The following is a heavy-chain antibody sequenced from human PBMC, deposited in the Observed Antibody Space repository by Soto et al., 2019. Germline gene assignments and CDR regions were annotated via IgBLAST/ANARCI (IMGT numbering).Heavy chain of an antibody. CDR3: ARSSSGDYVIGYFDY. CDR2: ISGSGGST. CDR1: GFTFSNYA. J-gene: IGHJ4*02. V-gene: IGHV3-23*01. Sequence: EVQLLESGGGLVQPGGSLRLSCAASGFTFSNYAMSWVRQAPRKGLEWLSAISGSGGSTYYADPVKGRFTISRDNSKYTLYLQMNSLRAEDTAIYYCARSSSGDYVIGYFDYWGQGTLVTVSS. D-gene: IGHD3-16*01.